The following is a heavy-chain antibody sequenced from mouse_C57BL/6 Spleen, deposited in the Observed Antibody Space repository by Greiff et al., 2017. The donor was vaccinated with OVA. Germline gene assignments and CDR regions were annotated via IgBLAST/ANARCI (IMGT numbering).Heavy chain of an antibody. Sequence: VQLPQSGAKLLGPGASVNFSCTASGFNLKDYYMPWVKQRPEQGLEWVGRIDPEEGDTEDAPKFQGKATMTADTSSNTAYLQLSSLTSEDTAVYYCTRGYYYGSSSYYYAMDYWGQGTSVTVSS. V-gene: IGHV14-1*01. J-gene: IGHJ4*01. CDR2: IDPEEGDT. D-gene: IGHD1-1*01. CDR1: GFNLKDYY. CDR3: TRGYYYGSSSYYYAMDY.